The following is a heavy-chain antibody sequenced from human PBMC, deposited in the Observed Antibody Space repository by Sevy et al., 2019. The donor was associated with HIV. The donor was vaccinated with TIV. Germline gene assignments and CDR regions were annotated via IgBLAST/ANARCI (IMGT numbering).Heavy chain of an antibody. CDR1: GFTFSSYS. Sequence: GGSLRLSCAASGFTFSSYSMNWVRQAPGKGLEWVSSISSSSSYIYYADSVKGRFTISRDNAKNSLYLQMNSLRAEDTAVYYCASAAKSPSIFGVAPSLDYYYYGMDVWGQRTTVTVSS. CDR3: ASAAKSPSIFGVAPSLDYYYYGMDV. CDR2: ISSSSSYI. V-gene: IGHV3-21*01. J-gene: IGHJ6*02. D-gene: IGHD3-3*01.